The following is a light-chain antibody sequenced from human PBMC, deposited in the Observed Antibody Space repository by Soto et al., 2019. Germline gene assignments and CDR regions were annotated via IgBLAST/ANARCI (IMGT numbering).Light chain of an antibody. J-gene: IGLJ1*01. CDR2: DVS. V-gene: IGLV2-14*03. CDR3: SSYTTFPSLDV. Sequence: QSALTQPASVSGSPGQSITISCAGTSSDIGGYNYVSWYQQHPGKAPKLIIYDVSNRPSGVSNRFSGSKSGNTASLTISGLQAEDEADYYCSSYTTFPSLDVFGTGTKLTVL. CDR1: SSDIGGYNY.